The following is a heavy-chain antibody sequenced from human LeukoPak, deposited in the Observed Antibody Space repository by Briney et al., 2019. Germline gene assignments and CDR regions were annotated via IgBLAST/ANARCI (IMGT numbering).Heavy chain of an antibody. Sequence: SETLSLTCAVSGGSISSYYWSWIRQPPGKGLEWMGYIYYSGSTNYNPSLKSRVTISVDTSKNQFSLKLSSVTAADTAVYYCARGAGRYYDSSGPDAFDIWGQGTMVTVSS. J-gene: IGHJ3*02. CDR3: ARGAGRYYDSSGPDAFDI. V-gene: IGHV4-59*01. CDR1: GGSISSYY. D-gene: IGHD3-22*01. CDR2: IYYSGST.